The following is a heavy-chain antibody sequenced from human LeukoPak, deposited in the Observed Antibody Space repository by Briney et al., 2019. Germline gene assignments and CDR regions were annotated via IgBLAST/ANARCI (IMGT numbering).Heavy chain of an antibody. D-gene: IGHD6-19*01. J-gene: IGHJ4*02. CDR3: ARGRYSSGLTLDY. CDR2: IIPIFGTA. Sequence: SVKVSCKASGGTFSSYAISWVRQAPGQGLEWMGGIIPIFGTANYAQKFQGRVTITADESTSTASMELSGLRSEDTAVYYCARGRYSSGLTLDYWGQGTLVTVSS. CDR1: GGTFSSYA. V-gene: IGHV1-69*13.